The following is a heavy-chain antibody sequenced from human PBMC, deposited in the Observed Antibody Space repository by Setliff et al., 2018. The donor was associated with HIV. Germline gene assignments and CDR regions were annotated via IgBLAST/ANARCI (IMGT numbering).Heavy chain of an antibody. J-gene: IGHJ4*02. CDR3: ARQLSNSFDY. CDR2: ISPDNANT. CDR1: GYTFTDYF. D-gene: IGHD1-1*01. V-gene: IGHV1-2*02. Sequence: ASVKVSCKSSGYTFTDYFMHWVRQAPGQGLEWMGWISPDNANTRISQRFRGSVTMTRDRSINTAYMEFSGLTCDDTAVYYCARQLSNSFDYWGQGTLVTVSS.